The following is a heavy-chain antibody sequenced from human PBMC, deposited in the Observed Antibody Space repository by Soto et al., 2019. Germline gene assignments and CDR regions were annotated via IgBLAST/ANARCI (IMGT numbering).Heavy chain of an antibody. V-gene: IGHV1-2*02. Sequence: QVQLVQSGSEVKKPGASVTVSCKASGYPFTGYYIHWVRQAPGQGPEWMGWVRPKTGETNYVQKCQGRVTMTPETSTSTAYLELTRLRSDDTAVYYCARRPMWRQVAQDYGMDVWGHGTTVTVS. CDR1: GYPFTGYY. CDR2: VRPKTGET. D-gene: IGHD2-15*01. J-gene: IGHJ6*02. CDR3: ARRPMWRQVAQDYGMDV.